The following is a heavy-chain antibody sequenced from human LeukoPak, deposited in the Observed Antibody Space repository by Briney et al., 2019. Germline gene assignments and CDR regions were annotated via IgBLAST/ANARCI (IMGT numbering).Heavy chain of an antibody. V-gene: IGHV3-23*01. J-gene: IGHJ4*02. CDR1: GFTFSSYA. D-gene: IGHD4-17*01. CDR2: ISGSGGST. CDR3: ARDSPTATFLDY. Sequence: GGSLGLSCAASGFTFSSYAMSWARQAPGKGLEWVSAISGSGGSTYYVDSVKGRFTISRDNSKNTLYLQMNSLRAEDTAVYYCARDSPTATFLDYWGQGTLVTVSS.